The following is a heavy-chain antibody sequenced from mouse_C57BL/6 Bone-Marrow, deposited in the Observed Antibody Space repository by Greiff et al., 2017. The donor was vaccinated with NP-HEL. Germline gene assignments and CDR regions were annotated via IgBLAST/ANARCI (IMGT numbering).Heavy chain of an antibody. D-gene: IGHD2-4*01. CDR1: GYTFTSYW. V-gene: IGHV1-72*01. Sequence: QVQLQQPGAELVKPGASVKLSCKASGYTFTSYWMHWVKQRPGRGLEWIGRIDPNCGGTKYNEKFKSKATLTVDKPSSTAYMQLSSLTSEDSAVYYCARYDYARDRGGDNFDYWGQGTTLTVSS. CDR2: IDPNCGGT. CDR3: ARYDYARDRGGDNFDY. J-gene: IGHJ2*01.